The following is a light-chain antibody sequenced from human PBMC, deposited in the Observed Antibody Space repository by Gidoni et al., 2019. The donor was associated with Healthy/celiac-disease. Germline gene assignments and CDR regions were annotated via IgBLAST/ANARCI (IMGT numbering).Light chain of an antibody. J-gene: IGKJ2*04. CDR3: QQRNNWPLCS. CDR2: DAS. V-gene: IGKV3-11*01. CDR1: QSVSSY. Sequence: EIVLTQPPATLSLPPGERATPSCRASQSVSSYLAWYQQKPGQAPRLLIYDASNRATGIPARFSGSGSGTDFTLTISSLEPEDFAVYYCQQRNNWPLCSFGQGTKLEIK.